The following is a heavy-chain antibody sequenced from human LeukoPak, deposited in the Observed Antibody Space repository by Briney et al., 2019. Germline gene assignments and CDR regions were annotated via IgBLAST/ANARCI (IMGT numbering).Heavy chain of an antibody. D-gene: IGHD6-19*01. Sequence: PGGSLRLSCAASGFTFSSYAMSWIRQAPGKGLEWVSAISGSGGSTYYADSVKGRFTISRDNSKNTLYLQMNSLRAEDTAVYYCAKAGALAVAGNFDYWGQGTLVTVSS. J-gene: IGHJ4*02. CDR2: ISGSGGST. V-gene: IGHV3-23*01. CDR3: AKAGALAVAGNFDY. CDR1: GFTFSSYA.